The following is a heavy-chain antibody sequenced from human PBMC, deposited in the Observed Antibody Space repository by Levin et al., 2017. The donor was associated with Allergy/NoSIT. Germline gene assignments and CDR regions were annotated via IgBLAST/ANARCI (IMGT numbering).Heavy chain of an antibody. V-gene: IGHV3-30*04. D-gene: IGHD7-27*01. Sequence: GGSLRLSCAASEFTFNNYPMHWVRQAPGKGLEWVALIAFDGSNKYYADSVRGRFTISRDNSRKTLYLQMDSLRPEDTAIYYCARDLTGQSDYWGQGTLVAVSS. CDR1: EFTFNNYP. CDR3: ARDLTGQSDY. J-gene: IGHJ4*02. CDR2: IAFDGSNK.